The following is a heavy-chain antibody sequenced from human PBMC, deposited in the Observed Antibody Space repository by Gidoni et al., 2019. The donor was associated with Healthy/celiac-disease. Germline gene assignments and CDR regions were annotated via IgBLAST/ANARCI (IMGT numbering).Heavy chain of an antibody. D-gene: IGHD6-6*01. Sequence: QVQLQQWGAGLLKPSETLSLTCAVYGGSFSGYYWSWIRQPPGKGLEWIGEINHSGSTNYNPSLKSRVTISVDTSKNQFSLKLSSVTAADTAVYYCARGQRPHLSIAARGWFDPWGQGTLVTVSS. CDR3: ARGQRPHLSIAARGWFDP. J-gene: IGHJ5*02. CDR1: GGSFSGYY. V-gene: IGHV4-34*01. CDR2: INHSGST.